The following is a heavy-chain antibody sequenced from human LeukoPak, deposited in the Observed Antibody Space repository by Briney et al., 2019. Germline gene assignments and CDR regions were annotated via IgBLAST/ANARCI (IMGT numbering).Heavy chain of an antibody. CDR1: VGSISTTSYY. D-gene: IGHD3-10*01. Sequence: SETLSLTCTVSVGSISTTSYYWGWIRQPPGKGLEWIGSIYYGGSTYYSPSLKSRVTISLDTSKHQFSLKLSSVTAADTAVYYCSFNLGSGSYAFDIWGQGTMVTVSS. CDR3: SFNLGSGSYAFDI. V-gene: IGHV4-39*07. CDR2: IYYGGST. J-gene: IGHJ3*02.